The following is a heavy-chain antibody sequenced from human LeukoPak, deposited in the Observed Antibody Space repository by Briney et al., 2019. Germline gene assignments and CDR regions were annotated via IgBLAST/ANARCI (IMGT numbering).Heavy chain of an antibody. CDR3: ARDHGWHPPGGHQLPSILYYYYYMDV. D-gene: IGHD2-2*01. Sequence: GASVKVSCKASGYIFTDYYMHWVRQAPGQGLEWMGWINPNSGGTNYAQKFQGRVTMTRDTSISTAYMELSRLRSDDTAVYYCARDHGWHPPGGHQLPSILYYYYYMDVWGRGTTVTVSS. CDR2: INPNSGGT. J-gene: IGHJ6*03. V-gene: IGHV1-2*02. CDR1: GYIFTDYY.